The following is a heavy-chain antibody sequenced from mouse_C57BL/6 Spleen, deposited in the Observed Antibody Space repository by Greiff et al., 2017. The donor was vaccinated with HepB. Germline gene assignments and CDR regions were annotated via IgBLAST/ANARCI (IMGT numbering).Heavy chain of an antibody. J-gene: IGHJ4*01. CDR2: ISSGSSTI. V-gene: IGHV5-17*01. CDR3: ARSGDYEYYAMDY. CDR1: GFTFSDYG. D-gene: IGHD2-4*01. Sequence: EVQGVESGGGLVKPGGSLKLSCAASGFTFSDYGMHWVRQAPEKGLEWVAYISSGSSTIYYADTVKGRFTISRDNAKNTLFLQMTSLRYEDTAMYYCARSGDYEYYAMDYWGQGTSVTVSS.